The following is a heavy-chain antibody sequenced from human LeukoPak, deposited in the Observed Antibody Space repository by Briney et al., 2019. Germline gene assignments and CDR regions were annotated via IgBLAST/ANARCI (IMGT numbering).Heavy chain of an antibody. CDR3: ARDSHYDILTGRGYYYYYYMDV. Sequence: PSETLSLTCAVYGGSFSGYYWSWIRQPPGKGLEWIGEINHSGSTNYNPSLKSRVTISVDTSKNQFSLKLSSVTAADTAVYYCARDSHYDILTGRGYYYYYYMDVWGKGTTVTISS. J-gene: IGHJ6*03. CDR1: GGSFSGYY. CDR2: INHSGST. V-gene: IGHV4-34*01. D-gene: IGHD3-9*01.